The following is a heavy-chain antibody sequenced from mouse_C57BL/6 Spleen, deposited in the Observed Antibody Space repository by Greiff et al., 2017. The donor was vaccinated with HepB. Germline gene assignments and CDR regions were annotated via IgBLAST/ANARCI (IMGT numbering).Heavy chain of an antibody. CDR2: IWSGGST. Sequence: VKLMESGPGLVQPSQSLSITCTVSGFSLTSYGVHWVRQSPGKGLEWLGVIWSGGSTDYNAAFISRLSISKDNSKSQVFFKMNSLQADDTAIYYCANYDGYYYAMDYWGQGTSVTVSS. CDR3: ANYDGYYYAMDY. D-gene: IGHD2-3*01. V-gene: IGHV2-2*01. CDR1: GFSLTSYG. J-gene: IGHJ4*01.